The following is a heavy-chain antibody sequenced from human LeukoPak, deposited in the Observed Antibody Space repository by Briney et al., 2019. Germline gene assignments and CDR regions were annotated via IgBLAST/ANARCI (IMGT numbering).Heavy chain of an antibody. CDR1: GYTFTGYY. D-gene: IGHD5-12*01. CDR3: ARLLGYSGYDGGC. CDR2: INPNSGGT. J-gene: IGHJ4*02. V-gene: IGHV1-2*02. Sequence: ASVKVSCKASGYTFTGYYMHWVRQAPGQGLEWMGWINPNSGGTNYAQKFQGRVTMTRDTSISTAYMELSRLRSDDTAVYYCARLLGYSGYDGGCWGQGTLVTVSS.